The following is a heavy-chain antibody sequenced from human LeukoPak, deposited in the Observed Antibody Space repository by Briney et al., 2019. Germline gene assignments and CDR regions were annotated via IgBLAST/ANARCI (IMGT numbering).Heavy chain of an antibody. CDR2: IYYSGST. CDR1: GGSISSGGYS. V-gene: IGHV4-61*08. CDR3: ARLWDGYNFVAFAI. J-gene: IGHJ3*02. D-gene: IGHD5-24*01. Sequence: SETLSLTCAVSGGSISSGGYSWSWIRQPPGKGLEWIGFIYYSGSTNYNPSLKSRVTISVDTSKNQFSLKLSSVTAADTAVYYCARLWDGYNFVAFAIWGQGTMVTVSS.